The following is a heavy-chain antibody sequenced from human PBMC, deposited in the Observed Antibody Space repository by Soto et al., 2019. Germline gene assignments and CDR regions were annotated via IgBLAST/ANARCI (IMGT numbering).Heavy chain of an antibody. CDR2: IYYSGST. CDR3: ARGWGTAMVTFYYYGMDV. Sequence: PSETLSLTCTVSGGSISSYYWSWIRQPPGKXLEWIGYIYYSGSTNYNPSLKSRVTISVDTSKNQFSLKLSSVTAADTAVYYCARGWGTAMVTFYYYGMDVWGQGTTVTVSS. D-gene: IGHD5-18*01. J-gene: IGHJ6*02. CDR1: GGSISSYY. V-gene: IGHV4-59*01.